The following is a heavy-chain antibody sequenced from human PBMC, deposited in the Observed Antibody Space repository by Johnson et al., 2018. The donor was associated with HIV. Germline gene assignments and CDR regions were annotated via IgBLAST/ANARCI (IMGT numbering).Heavy chain of an antibody. V-gene: IGHV3-30*04. Sequence: QVQLVESGGGVVQPGRSLRLSCVASGFTFSSYTMHWVRQAPGKGLEWVAVISYDGSNKYFADSVKGRFTISRDNSKNTLYLQMNSLRAEDTAVYYCAKEASGWYHAGDAFDIWGQGTMVTVSS. CDR1: GFTFSSYT. CDR2: ISYDGSNK. D-gene: IGHD6-19*01. J-gene: IGHJ3*02. CDR3: AKEASGWYHAGDAFDI.